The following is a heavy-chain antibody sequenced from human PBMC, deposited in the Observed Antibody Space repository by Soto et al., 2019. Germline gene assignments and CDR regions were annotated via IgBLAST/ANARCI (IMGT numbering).Heavy chain of an antibody. D-gene: IGHD3-10*01. V-gene: IGHV4-31*03. CDR3: AIDSLLSSRGMDV. J-gene: IGHJ6*02. CDR1: GGSISSGAYY. Sequence: SETLSLTCTVSGGSISSGAYYWTWIRQHPGKGLEWIGYIYYSGSGSTYYNPSLKSRVTISVDTSKNQFSLKLSSVTAADTAVYYCAIDSLLSSRGMDVCGQGTTVTVSS. CDR2: IYYSGSGST.